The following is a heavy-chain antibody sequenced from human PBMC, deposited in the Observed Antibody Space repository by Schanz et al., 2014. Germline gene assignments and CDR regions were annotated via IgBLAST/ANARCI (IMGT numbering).Heavy chain of an antibody. Sequence: QVQLQESGPGLVKPSETLSLTCTVSGGSISSFKWSWIRQPPGKGLEYIGYIYSSGSTNYNPSLESRVTMSVDTSKNQFSLKLSSVTAADTAVYYCARERPRKGDFDYWGQGTLVTVSS. D-gene: IGHD1-26*01. CDR2: IYSSGST. J-gene: IGHJ4*02. CDR1: GGSISSFK. CDR3: ARERPRKGDFDY. V-gene: IGHV4-59*01.